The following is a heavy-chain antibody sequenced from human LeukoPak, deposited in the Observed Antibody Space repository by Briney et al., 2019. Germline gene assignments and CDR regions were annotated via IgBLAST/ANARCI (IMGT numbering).Heavy chain of an antibody. CDR1: GYTFSGYY. V-gene: IGHV1-2*06. Sequence: ASVKVSCKASGYTFSGYYIHWVRQAPGQGLEWMGRINPNSGGTNYAQKFQGRVTMTRDTSISTAYMELSRLRSDDTAVYYCARDRGSTSGYGFDPWGQGTLVTVSS. J-gene: IGHJ5*02. CDR3: ARDRGSTSGYGFDP. CDR2: INPNSGGT. D-gene: IGHD2-2*01.